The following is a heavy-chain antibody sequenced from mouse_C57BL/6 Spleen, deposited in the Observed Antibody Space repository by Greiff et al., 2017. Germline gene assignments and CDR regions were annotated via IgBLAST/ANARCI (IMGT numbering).Heavy chain of an antibody. Sequence: QVQLQQPGAELVKPGASVKLSCKASGYTFTSYWMHWVKQRPGQGLEWIGMIHPNSGSTNYNEKFKSKATLTVDKSSSTAYMQLSSLTSEDSAVYYCATYYSNYGGYFDVWGTGTTVTVSS. CDR3: ATYYSNYGGYFDV. J-gene: IGHJ1*03. V-gene: IGHV1-64*01. CDR2: IHPNSGST. D-gene: IGHD2-5*01. CDR1: GYTFTSYW.